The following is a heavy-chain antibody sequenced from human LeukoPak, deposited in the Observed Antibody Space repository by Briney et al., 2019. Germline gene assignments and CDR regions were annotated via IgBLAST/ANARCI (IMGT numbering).Heavy chain of an antibody. Sequence: ASVKVSCKASGYTFTGYYMHWVRQAPGQGLEWMGWINPNSGGTNYAQKFQGWVTMTRDTSISTAYMELSRLRSDDTAVYYCARGPELLRYFDWLLWTLDYWDQGTLVTVSS. CDR2: INPNSGGT. V-gene: IGHV1-2*04. CDR1: GYTFTGYY. D-gene: IGHD3-9*01. CDR3: ARGPELLRYFDWLLWTLDY. J-gene: IGHJ4*02.